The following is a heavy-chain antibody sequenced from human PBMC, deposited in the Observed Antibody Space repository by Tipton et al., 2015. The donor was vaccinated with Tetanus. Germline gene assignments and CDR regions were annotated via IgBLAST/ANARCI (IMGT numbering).Heavy chain of an antibody. Sequence: QSGPEVKKPGESLQISCKGSGYNFIVYYIGWVRQMPGKGLEWMGIVYPGDSTTKYSPSFQGQVTISADRSITTAYLRWSSLKASDTAIYYCARRRTTTALANYFDSWGQGTQVTVSS. CDR2: VYPGDSTT. J-gene: IGHJ4*02. CDR1: GYNFIVYY. CDR3: ARRRTTTALANYFDS. V-gene: IGHV5-51*01. D-gene: IGHD1-1*01.